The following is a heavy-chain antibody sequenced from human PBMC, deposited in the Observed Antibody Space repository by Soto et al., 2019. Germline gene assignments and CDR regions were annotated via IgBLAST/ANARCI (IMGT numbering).Heavy chain of an antibody. D-gene: IGHD5-18*01. J-gene: IGHJ6*02. CDR2: IATYNSNR. Sequence: GASVKVSCKTSGDTFTNFGLSWVRQAPGQGLEWMGWIATYNSNRNLAQKFQGRVTLTTDKSTSTAYMELSSLGSEDTAVYYCARGYSYGYYYGMDVWGQGTTVTASS. CDR1: GDTFTNFG. V-gene: IGHV1-18*01. CDR3: ARGYSYGYYYGMDV.